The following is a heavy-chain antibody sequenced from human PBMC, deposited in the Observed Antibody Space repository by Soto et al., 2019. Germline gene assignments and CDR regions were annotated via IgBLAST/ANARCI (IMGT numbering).Heavy chain of an antibody. CDR1: GGSISSGGYY. D-gene: IGHD3-3*01. J-gene: IGHJ6*02. Sequence: QVQLQESGPGLVKPSQTPSLTCTVSGGSISSGGYYWSWIRQHPGKGLEWIGYIYYSGSTYYNPSLKSRVTLSVDTSKNQFSLKLSSVTAADTAVYYCARDSPPGSGGVVIQSYYGMDVWGQGTTVTVSS. V-gene: IGHV4-31*03. CDR2: IYYSGST. CDR3: ARDSPPGSGGVVIQSYYGMDV.